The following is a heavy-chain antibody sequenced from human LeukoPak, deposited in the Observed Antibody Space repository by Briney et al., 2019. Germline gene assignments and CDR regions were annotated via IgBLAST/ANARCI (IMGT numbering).Heavy chain of an antibody. Sequence: GASVKVSCKASGYTFTSYDINWVRQATGQGLEWMGWMNPNSGNTGYAQKFQGRVTMTRNTSISTAYMELSSLRSEDTAVYYRARGGGYYDRSAKYFIRPPEYWGQGTLVTVSS. CDR1: GYTFTSYD. J-gene: IGHJ4*02. CDR2: MNPNSGNT. V-gene: IGHV1-8*01. D-gene: IGHD3-22*01. CDR3: ARGGGYYDRSAKYFIRPPEY.